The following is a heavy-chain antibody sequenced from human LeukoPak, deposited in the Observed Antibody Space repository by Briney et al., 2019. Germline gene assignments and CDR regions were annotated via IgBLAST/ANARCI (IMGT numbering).Heavy chain of an antibody. CDR1: GFTFSSYA. J-gene: IGHJ4*02. V-gene: IGHV3-30-3*01. D-gene: IGHD1-26*01. CDR3: ARISGSYSDY. Sequence: GRSLRLSCAASGFTFSSYAMYWVRQAPGKGLEWVAVISYDGNNKYYADSVKGRFTISRDNSKNTLYLQMNSLRAEDTAVYYCARISGSYSDYWGQGTLVTVSS. CDR2: ISYDGNNK.